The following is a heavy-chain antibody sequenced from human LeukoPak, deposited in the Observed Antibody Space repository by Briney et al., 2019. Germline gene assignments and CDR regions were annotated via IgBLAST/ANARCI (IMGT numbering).Heavy chain of an antibody. J-gene: IGHJ4*02. D-gene: IGHD3-10*01. CDR2: ISGSDRST. CDR3: AKDDDGSGSYPSFHY. V-gene: IGHV3-23*01. CDR1: GFTFSSYA. Sequence: GGSLRLSCAASGFTFSSYAMSWVRQAPGKGLEWVSAISGSDRSTYYADSVKGRFTVSRDNSKNTLYLQMNSLRAEDTAVYYCAKDDDGSGSYPSFHYWGQGTLVTVSS.